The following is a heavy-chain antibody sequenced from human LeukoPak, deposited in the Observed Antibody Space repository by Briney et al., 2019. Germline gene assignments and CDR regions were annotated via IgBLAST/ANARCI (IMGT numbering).Heavy chain of an antibody. V-gene: IGHV3-53*01. Sequence: PGGSLRLSCAASGFTVSNNYINWVRQAPGKGLEWVSVIYGGGTTSYPDSVKGRFAISRDNSKNTVYLQMSSLRAEDTAVYYCARAGSYYYDSSGFYRPNDYWGQGTLVTVSS. J-gene: IGHJ4*02. CDR3: ARAGSYYYDSSGFYRPNDY. CDR1: GFTVSNNY. CDR2: IYGGGTT. D-gene: IGHD3-22*01.